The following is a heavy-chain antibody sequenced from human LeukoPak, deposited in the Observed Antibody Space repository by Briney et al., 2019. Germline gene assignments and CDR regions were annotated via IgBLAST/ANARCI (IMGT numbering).Heavy chain of an antibody. V-gene: IGHV3-30*04. CDR2: ISHDGSNK. D-gene: IGHD6-19*01. J-gene: IGHJ4*02. CDR1: GFTFSSYA. Sequence: GGSLRLSCAASGFTFSSYAMHWVRQAPGKGLEWVAVISHDGSNKYYADSVKGRFTISRDNSKNTLYLQMNSLRAEDTAVYYCARDSSGWYAGSFDYWGQGTLVTVSS. CDR3: ARDSSGWYAGSFDY.